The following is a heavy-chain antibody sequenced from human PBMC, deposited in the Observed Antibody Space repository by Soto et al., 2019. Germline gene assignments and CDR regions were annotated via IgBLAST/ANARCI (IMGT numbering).Heavy chain of an antibody. V-gene: IGHV4-59*01. CDR3: ARTDYYYDISGYAPDAFDI. CDR1: GGSISSYY. J-gene: IGHJ3*02. CDR2: IYYSGST. Sequence: PSETLSLTCTASGGSISSYYWSWIRQPPGKGLEWIGYIYYSGSTNYNPSLKSRVTISVDTSKNQFSLKLGSVTAADTAVYYCARTDYYYDISGYAPDAFDIWGRGTMVTVSS. D-gene: IGHD3-22*01.